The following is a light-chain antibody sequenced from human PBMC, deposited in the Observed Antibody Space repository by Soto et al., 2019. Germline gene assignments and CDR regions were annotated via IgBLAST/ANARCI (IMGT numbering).Light chain of an antibody. Sequence: DIQMTQSPSSLSASVGDRVTITCQASQAINIYLNWYHQKPGKAPNLLIYEASNLQKGVPSRFTGGGTGKHFTLTINSLQPEDSGTYYCQQYDNLPVTFGPGTKLDI. CDR1: QAINIY. V-gene: IGKV1-33*01. CDR2: EAS. CDR3: QQYDNLPVT. J-gene: IGKJ3*01.